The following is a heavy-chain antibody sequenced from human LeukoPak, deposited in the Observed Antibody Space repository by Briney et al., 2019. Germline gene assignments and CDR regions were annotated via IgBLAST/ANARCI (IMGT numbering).Heavy chain of an antibody. CDR1: GFTFSSYA. V-gene: IGHV3-23*01. Sequence: GGSLRLSCAASGFTFSSYAMSWVRQAPGKGLEWVSAISGSGGSTYYADSVKGRFTISRDNSKNTLYLQMNSLRAEDTAVYYCAKESGGATKIVVVPAAPFDYWGQGTLVTVSS. J-gene: IGHJ4*02. CDR3: AKESGGATKIVVVPAAPFDY. CDR2: ISGSGGST. D-gene: IGHD2-2*01.